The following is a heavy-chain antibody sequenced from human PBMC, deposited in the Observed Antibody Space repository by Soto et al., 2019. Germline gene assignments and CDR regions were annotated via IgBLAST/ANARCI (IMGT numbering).Heavy chain of an antibody. V-gene: IGHV4-59*08. D-gene: IGHD1-7*01. Sequence: PSETLSLTCTVSGGSITSITNHYCSWIRQPPGKGLEWIGYISYSGHTSYNPSLKSRVILSVDTSKNQVSLNLASVTAADTAVYYCATQGFGTLHGLVDVWGQGTTVT. CDR2: ISYSGHT. CDR1: GGSITSITNHY. J-gene: IGHJ6*02. CDR3: ATQGFGTLHGLVDV.